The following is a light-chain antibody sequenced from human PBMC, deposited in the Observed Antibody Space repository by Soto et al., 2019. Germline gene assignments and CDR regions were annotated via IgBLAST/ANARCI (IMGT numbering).Light chain of an antibody. J-gene: IGKJ1*01. CDR2: DAS. Sequence: DIQMTQSPSTLSASVGDRVAITCRASQSISSWLAWYQQKPGQAPKLLIYDASTLESGVPSRFSGSGSGTEFTLTISSLQPYDFASYNCQQYNGFSRTFGQGTKVEIK. CDR3: QQYNGFSRT. V-gene: IGKV1-5*01. CDR1: QSISSW.